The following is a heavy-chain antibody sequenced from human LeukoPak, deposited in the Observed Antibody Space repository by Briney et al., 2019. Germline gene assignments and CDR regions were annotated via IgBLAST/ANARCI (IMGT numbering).Heavy chain of an antibody. D-gene: IGHD6-19*01. Sequence: GGSLRLSCAASGFTFSSYSMNWVRQGPGKGRGWVSNISSSSIKIYYADSINGRITITRDNDKTSLYLKMNRLGADATAVYCCARWMGPWLVPDYWGQGALVTVSS. CDR1: GFTFSSYS. CDR2: ISSSSIKI. V-gene: IGHV3-48*04. CDR3: ARWMGPWLVPDY. J-gene: IGHJ4*02.